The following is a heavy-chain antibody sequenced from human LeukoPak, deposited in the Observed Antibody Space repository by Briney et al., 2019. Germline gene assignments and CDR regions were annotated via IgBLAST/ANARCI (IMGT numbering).Heavy chain of an antibody. CDR3: ARGPYGSDY. CDR2: IYYSGST. J-gene: IGHJ4*02. D-gene: IGHD3-10*01. V-gene: IGHV4-59*01. Sequence: PSETLSLTCTVSGGSISSYYWNWIRQPPGKGLEWIGYIYYSGSTNYNPSLQSRITISVDTSKNQFSLKLSSVTAADTAVYYWARGPYGSDYWGRGTLVAVSS. CDR1: GGSISSYY.